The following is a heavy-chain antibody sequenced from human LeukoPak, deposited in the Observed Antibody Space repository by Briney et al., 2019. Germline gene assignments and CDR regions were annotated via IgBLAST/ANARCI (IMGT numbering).Heavy chain of an antibody. CDR2: IYHTGTT. Sequence: SETLSLTCAVYGGSFSGYYWSWIRQPPGKGLEWIGIIYHTGTTYYNSSLKSRVTISVDTSKNQFSLKLNFVTAADTAVYYCARKGRGPYGSVNGYFDYWGQGTLVTVSS. CDR1: GGSFSGYY. J-gene: IGHJ4*02. V-gene: IGHV4-34*01. CDR3: ARKGRGPYGSVNGYFDY. D-gene: IGHD3-10*01.